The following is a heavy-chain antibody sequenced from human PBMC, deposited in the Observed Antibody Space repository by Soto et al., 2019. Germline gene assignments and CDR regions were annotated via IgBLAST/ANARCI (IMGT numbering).Heavy chain of an antibody. J-gene: IGHJ4*02. V-gene: IGHV4-4*02. CDR2: IYHSGST. CDR1: GGSISSSNW. D-gene: IGHD6-19*01. Sequence: SETLSLTCAVSGGSISSSNWWSWVRQPPGKGLEWIGEIYHSGSTNYNPSLKSRVTISVDKSKNQFSLKLSSVTAADTAVYYCAGPAGYSSGWYVYWGQGTLVTVSS. CDR3: AGPAGYSSGWYVY.